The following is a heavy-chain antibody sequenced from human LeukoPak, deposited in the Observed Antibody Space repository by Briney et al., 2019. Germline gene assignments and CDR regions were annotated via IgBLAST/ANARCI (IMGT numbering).Heavy chain of an antibody. CDR1: GYTFTSYY. V-gene: IGHV1-46*01. D-gene: IGHD6-13*01. CDR2: INPSGGST. Sequence: ASVKVSCKASGYTFTSYYMHWVRQAPGQELEWMGIINPSGGSTSYAQKFQGRVTMTRDMSTSTVYMELSSLRSEDTAVYCCARKGQGIAAAGADYYMDVWGKGTTVTVSS. CDR3: ARKGQGIAAAGADYYMDV. J-gene: IGHJ6*03.